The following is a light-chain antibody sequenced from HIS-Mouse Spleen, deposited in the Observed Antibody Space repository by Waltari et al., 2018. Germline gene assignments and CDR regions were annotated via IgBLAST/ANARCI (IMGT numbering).Light chain of an antibody. CDR2: EVS. Sequence: QSALTQPPSASGSPGQSVTISCPGTSSDVRGHTYDSWYQQHPGKAPKLMIYEVSMRPSGVPDRFSGSKSDNTASLTVSGLQAEDEADYYCSSYAGSNNVVFGGGTKLTVL. CDR3: SSYAGSNNVV. J-gene: IGLJ2*01. V-gene: IGLV2-8*01. CDR1: SSDVRGHTY.